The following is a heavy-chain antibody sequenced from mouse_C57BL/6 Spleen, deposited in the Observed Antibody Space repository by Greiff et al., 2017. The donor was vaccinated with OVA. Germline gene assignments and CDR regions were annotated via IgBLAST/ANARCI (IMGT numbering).Heavy chain of an antibody. J-gene: IGHJ4*01. Sequence: EVQVVESGGDLVKPGGSLKLSCAASGFTFSSYGMSWVRQTPDKRLEWVATISSGGSYTYYPDSVKGRFTISRDNAKNTLYLQMSSLKSEDTAMYYCASLYYYGSIYAMDYWGQGTSVTVSS. CDR1: GFTFSSYG. CDR2: ISSGGSYT. V-gene: IGHV5-6*01. CDR3: ASLYYYGSIYAMDY. D-gene: IGHD1-1*01.